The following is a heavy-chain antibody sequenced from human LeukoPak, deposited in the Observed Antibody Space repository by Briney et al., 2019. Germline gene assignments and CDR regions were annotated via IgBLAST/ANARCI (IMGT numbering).Heavy chain of an antibody. CDR1: GYTFTSYY. D-gene: IGHD2/OR15-2a*01. CDR3: ARVDTSVDAFDI. V-gene: IGHV1-46*01. Sequence: ASVKVSCKASGYTFTSYYMHWVRQAPGQGLEWMGIINPSGGSTSYAQKFQGRVTMTRDMSTSTVYMELSSLRSDDTAVYYCARVDTSVDAFDIWGQGTMVTVSS. J-gene: IGHJ3*02. CDR2: INPSGGST.